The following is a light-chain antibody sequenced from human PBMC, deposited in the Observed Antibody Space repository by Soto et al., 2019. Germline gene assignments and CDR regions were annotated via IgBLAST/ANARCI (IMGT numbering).Light chain of an antibody. CDR3: QQAHSFPWT. Sequence: DIQMTQSPSSVSASVGDRVTITCRASQDIASWLAWYQHKPGKAPYFLIYAASKLHSGVPSRFSGSGSGTEFTLTIASLQPEDFGTYFCQQAHSFPWTFGQGTKVEI. CDR1: QDIASW. V-gene: IGKV1-12*01. CDR2: AAS. J-gene: IGKJ1*01.